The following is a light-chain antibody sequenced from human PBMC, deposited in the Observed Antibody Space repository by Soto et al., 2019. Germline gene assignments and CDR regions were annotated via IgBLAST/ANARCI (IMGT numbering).Light chain of an antibody. CDR2: GAS. Sequence: DIVLTQSPGTLSLSPGERATLSCRASQSVGSSHLAWYQQKPGQAPRLVIYGASNRATGIPDRFSGSGSGREFTLTISRLEPEDFAVYYCQQYDSSPLYTFGQGTKLEIK. J-gene: IGKJ2*01. CDR1: QSVGSSH. V-gene: IGKV3-20*01. CDR3: QQYDSSPLYT.